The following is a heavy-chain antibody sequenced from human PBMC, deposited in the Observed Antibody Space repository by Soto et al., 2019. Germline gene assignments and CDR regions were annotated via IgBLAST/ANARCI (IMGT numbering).Heavy chain of an antibody. V-gene: IGHV1-69*13. Sequence: GASVKVSCKASGGTFSSYAISWVRQAPGQGLEWMGGIIPIFGTASYAQKFQGRVTITADESTSTASMELSSLRAEDRAVYSCAREYAVVVAGDGVFGYGGKGTWVPV. D-gene: IGHD2-15*01. CDR2: IIPIFGTA. CDR1: GGTFSSYA. J-gene: IGHJ4*02. CDR3: AREYAVVVAGDGVFGY.